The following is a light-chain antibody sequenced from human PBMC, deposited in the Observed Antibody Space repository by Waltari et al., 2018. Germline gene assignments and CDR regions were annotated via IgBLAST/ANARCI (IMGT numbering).Light chain of an antibody. J-gene: IGLJ1*01. CDR1: NNDVGAYKY. Sequence: QSALTQPASVSASPGQSITISCTGSNNDVGAYKYVSWYQHFPGKAPRLLIYDVNSPPSGVPHRIAGSKSGDTAALTICGLRPEDEAEYYCCSDILSSTVYVFGTGTTVTVL. V-gene: IGLV2-14*03. CDR3: CSDILSSTVYV. CDR2: DVN.